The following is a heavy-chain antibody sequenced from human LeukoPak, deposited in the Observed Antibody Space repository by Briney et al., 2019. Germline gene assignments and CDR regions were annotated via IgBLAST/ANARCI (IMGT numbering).Heavy chain of an antibody. Sequence: GGSLRLSCAASGFIASSNYMSWVRRAPGKGLEWISLIYSGGSTYYADSVMGRFTISRDNSKTTLYLQMKGLRAEDTAVYYCATGGRSGVAFDHWGQGALVTVFS. J-gene: IGHJ4*02. CDR1: GFIASSNY. D-gene: IGHD2-15*01. CDR2: IYSGGST. CDR3: ATGGRSGVAFDH. V-gene: IGHV3-53*01.